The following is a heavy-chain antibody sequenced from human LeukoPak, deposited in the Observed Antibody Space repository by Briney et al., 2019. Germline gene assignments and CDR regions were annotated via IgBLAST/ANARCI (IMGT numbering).Heavy chain of an antibody. J-gene: IGHJ4*02. D-gene: IGHD3-22*01. CDR2: ITSSGSTI. CDR3: ARPYHYYYDSSGYI. CDR1: GFTFSDHY. V-gene: IGHV3-11*01. Sequence: GGSLRLSCAASGFTFSDHYMSWIRQAPGKGLEWVSYITSSGSTIYYADSVKGRFTISRDNAKNSLYLQMNSLRAEDTAVYYCARPYHYYYDSSGYIWGQGTLVTVSS.